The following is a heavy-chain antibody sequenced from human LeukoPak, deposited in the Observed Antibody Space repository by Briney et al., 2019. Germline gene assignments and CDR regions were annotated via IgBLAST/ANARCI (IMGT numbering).Heavy chain of an antibody. Sequence: GGSLRLSCAASGFTFSSYAMHWVRQAPGKGLERVAVISYDGSDKYYADSVKGRFTISRDNSENTLYLQMNSLRAEDTAVYYCARVSGVLLGRGYFDYWGQGTLVTVSS. J-gene: IGHJ4*02. CDR3: ARVSGVLLGRGYFDY. D-gene: IGHD7-27*01. CDR2: ISYDGSDK. V-gene: IGHV3-30-3*01. CDR1: GFTFSSYA.